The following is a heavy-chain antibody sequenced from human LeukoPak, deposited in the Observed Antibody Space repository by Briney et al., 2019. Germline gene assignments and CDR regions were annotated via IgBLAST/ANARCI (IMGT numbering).Heavy chain of an antibody. D-gene: IGHD1-26*01. CDR3: ARDGVVEATTLDY. CDR1: GFTFSSYA. V-gene: IGHV3-30*04. Sequence: GGSLRLSCAASGFTFSSYAMHWVRQAPGKGLEWVAVISYDGSNKYYADSVKGRFTISRDNSKNTLYLQMNSLRAEDTAVYYCARDGVVEATTLDYWGQGTLVTVSS. CDR2: ISYDGSNK. J-gene: IGHJ4*02.